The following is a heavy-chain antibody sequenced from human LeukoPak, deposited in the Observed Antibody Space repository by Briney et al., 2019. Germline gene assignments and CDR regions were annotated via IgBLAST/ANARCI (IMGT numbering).Heavy chain of an antibody. J-gene: IGHJ4*02. CDR1: GGSFSGYY. D-gene: IGHD6-13*01. Sequence: SETQSLTCAVYGGSFSGYYWSWIRQPPGKGLEWIGEINHSGSTNYNPSLKSRVTISVDTSKNQFSLKLSSVTAADTAVYYCARGRCRYSSSCSGDYWGQGTLVTVSS. CDR2: INHSGST. CDR3: ARGRCRYSSSCSGDY. V-gene: IGHV4-34*01.